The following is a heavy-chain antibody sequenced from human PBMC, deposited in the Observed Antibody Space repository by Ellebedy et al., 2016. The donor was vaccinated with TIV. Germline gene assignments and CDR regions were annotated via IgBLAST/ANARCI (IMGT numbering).Heavy chain of an antibody. J-gene: IGHJ4*02. D-gene: IGHD4-17*01. CDR3: ARRRGGDPYYFDY. CDR2: LYYSGST. CDR1: GGSISSSSSY. Sequence: SETLSLXXTVSGGSISSSSSYWGWIRQPPGKGLEWIGSLYYSGSTYYNPSLKSRVTISVDTSKNQFSLKLSSVTAADTAVYYCARRRGGDPYYFDYWGQGTLVTVSS. V-gene: IGHV4-39*01.